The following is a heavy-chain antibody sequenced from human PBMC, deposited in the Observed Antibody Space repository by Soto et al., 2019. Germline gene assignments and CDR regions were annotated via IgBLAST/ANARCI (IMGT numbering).Heavy chain of an antibody. CDR3: ARQGGGIAAAGIGWFDP. CDR2: IIPIFGTA. J-gene: IGHJ5*02. D-gene: IGHD6-13*01. CDR1: GGTFSSYA. V-gene: IGHV1-69*01. Sequence: QVQLVQSGAEVKKPGSSVKVSCKASGGTFSSYAISWVRQAPGQGLEWMGGIIPIFGTANYAQKFQGRVTITADESTSTAYMELSSLRSEDTAVYYCARQGGGIAAAGIGWFDPWGQGTLVTVSS.